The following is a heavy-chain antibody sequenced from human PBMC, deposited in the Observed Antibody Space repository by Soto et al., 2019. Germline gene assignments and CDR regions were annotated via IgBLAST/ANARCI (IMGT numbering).Heavy chain of an antibody. J-gene: IGHJ6*03. V-gene: IGHV1-8*01. D-gene: IGHD2-21*01. CDR2: MNPNSGNT. CDR3: ARGPSYSDLGSNYYYYYMDV. CDR1: GYTFTSYD. Sequence: QVQLVQSGAEVKKPGASVKVSCKASGYTFTSYDINWVRQATGQGLEWMGWMNPNSGNTGYAQKFQGRVTMTRNTSLSTAYMELSSLRSEGTAVYYCARGPSYSDLGSNYYYYYMDVWVKGTTVTVSS.